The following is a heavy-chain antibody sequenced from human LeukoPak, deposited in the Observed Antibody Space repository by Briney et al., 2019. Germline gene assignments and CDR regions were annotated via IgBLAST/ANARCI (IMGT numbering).Heavy chain of an antibody. J-gene: IGHJ5*02. D-gene: IGHD3-10*01. CDR3: ARERFGELLGWVEDNWFDP. CDR2: IYPGDSDT. Sequence: GESLKISCKGSGYSFTSYWIGWVRQMPGKGLEWMGIIYPGDSDTRYSPSFQGQVTISADKSISTAYLQWSSLKASDTAMYYCARERFGELLGWVEDNWFDPWGQGTLVTVSS. CDR1: GYSFTSYW. V-gene: IGHV5-51*01.